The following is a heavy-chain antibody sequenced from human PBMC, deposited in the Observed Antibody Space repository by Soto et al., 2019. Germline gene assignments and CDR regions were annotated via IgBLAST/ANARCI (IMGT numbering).Heavy chain of an antibody. Sequence: EVQLVESGGGLVQPGGSLRLSCAASGFTFGTYWMSWVRQAPGKGLEWVANINGDGSKNYYVDSVRGRFTISRDNAQKSLYMHMSGLRAEDTSVSYCARSGDGDMVTDYWGQVTLVTVSS. J-gene: IGHJ4*02. CDR1: GFTFGTYW. D-gene: IGHD2-21*02. CDR2: INGDGSKN. V-gene: IGHV3-7*01. CDR3: ARSGDGDMVTDY.